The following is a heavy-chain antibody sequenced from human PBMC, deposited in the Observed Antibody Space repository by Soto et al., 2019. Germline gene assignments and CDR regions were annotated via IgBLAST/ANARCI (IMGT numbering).Heavy chain of an antibody. CDR2: IGTAGDT. CDR3: ARGPRYDCGGDCYTGMDV. Sequence: SLRLSCAASGFTFSSYDMHWVRQATGKGLEWVSAIGTAGDTYYPGSVKGQFTISRENAKNSLYLQMNSLRAGDTAVYYCARGPRYDCGGDCYTGMDVWGQGTTVTVSS. D-gene: IGHD2-21*02. J-gene: IGHJ6*02. CDR1: GFTFSSYD. V-gene: IGHV3-13*01.